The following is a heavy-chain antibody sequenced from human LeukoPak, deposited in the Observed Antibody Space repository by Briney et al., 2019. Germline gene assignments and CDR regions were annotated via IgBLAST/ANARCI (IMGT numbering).Heavy chain of an antibody. J-gene: IGHJ4*02. D-gene: IGHD3-16*01. CDR2: IYNSGST. CDR3: ARGPWGNQFDY. V-gene: IGHV4-61*01. CDR1: GGSVSSGSDY. Sequence: PSETLSLTCTVSGGSVSSGSDYWSWIRQPPGKGLEWIGYIYNSGSTNYNPSLKGRITISVDMSKNQFALKLRSVTAADTAIYYCARGPWGNQFDYWGQGTLVTVSS.